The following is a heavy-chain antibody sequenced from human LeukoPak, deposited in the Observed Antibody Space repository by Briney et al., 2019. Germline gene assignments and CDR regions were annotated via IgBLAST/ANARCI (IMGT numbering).Heavy chain of an antibody. J-gene: IGHJ6*02. V-gene: IGHV6-1*01. CDR2: TFYWSRWYN. CDR1: ADSVSRSSTA. Sequence: SQTLSLTCAISADSVSRSSTAWNWIRQSPSRGLEWLGRTFYWSRWYNDYAISVKSRITINADTSKNQFSLQLSSVTPEDTAVYFCARGRMSYYAMDVWGQGTTVTVSS. CDR3: ARGRMSYYAMDV. D-gene: IGHD2-8*01.